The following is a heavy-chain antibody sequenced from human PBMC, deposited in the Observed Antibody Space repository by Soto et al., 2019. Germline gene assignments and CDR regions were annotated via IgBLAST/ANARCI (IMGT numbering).Heavy chain of an antibody. D-gene: IGHD6-13*01. J-gene: IGHJ6*03. V-gene: IGHV3-11*01. CDR2: ISSSGSTI. CDR3: ARVMSISRHYYYYYYMDV. CDR1: GFTFSDYY. Sequence: GGSLRLSCAASGFTFSDYYMSWIRQAPGKGLEWVSYISSSGSTIYYADSVKGRFTISRDNAKNSLYLQMNSLRAEDTAVYYCARVMSISRHYYYYYYMDVWGKGTTVTVSS.